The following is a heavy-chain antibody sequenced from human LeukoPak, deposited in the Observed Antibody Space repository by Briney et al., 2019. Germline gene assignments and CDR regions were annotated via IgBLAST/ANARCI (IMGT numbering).Heavy chain of an antibody. V-gene: IGHV1-69*13. D-gene: IGHD6-19*01. Sequence: SVKVSCKASGGTFSSYAISWVRQAPGQGLEWMGGIIPIFGTANYAQKFQGRVTITADESTSTAYMELSSLRSEDTAVYYCAKGTPSEQWLVDDAFDIWGQGTMVTVSS. CDR2: IIPIFGTA. J-gene: IGHJ3*02. CDR3: AKGTPSEQWLVDDAFDI. CDR1: GGTFSSYA.